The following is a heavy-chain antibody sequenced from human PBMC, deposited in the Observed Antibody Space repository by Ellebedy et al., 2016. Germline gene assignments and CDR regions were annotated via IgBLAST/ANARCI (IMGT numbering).Heavy chain of an antibody. CDR1: GFTFSDAA. V-gene: IGHV3-66*01. D-gene: IGHD3-16*01. CDR3: SREPWGGLRGDY. CDR2: VYGDGAT. J-gene: IGHJ4*02. Sequence: GESLKISXAASGFTFSDAAMNWVRQAPGKGLEWVSVVYGDGATFYADSVKGRFTISRDSFNNMVYLQMNSLRAEDTAAYYCSREPWGGLRGDYWGQGTLVTVSS.